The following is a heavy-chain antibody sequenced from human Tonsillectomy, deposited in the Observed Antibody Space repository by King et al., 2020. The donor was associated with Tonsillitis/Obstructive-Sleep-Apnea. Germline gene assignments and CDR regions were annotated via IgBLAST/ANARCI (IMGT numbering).Heavy chain of an antibody. CDR3: ARDLAVPAATDYYYYGMDV. CDR1: GYTFTGYY. Sequence: QLVQSGAVVKKPGASVKVSCKASGYTFTGYYMHWVRQAPGQGLEWMGWINTNSGGTNYAQKFQGRVTMTRDTSISTDYMKMSRLRSDDTAVYYGARDLAVPAATDYYYYGMDVWGQGTKVTVSS. V-gene: IGHV1-2*02. CDR2: INTNSGGT. D-gene: IGHD2-2*01. J-gene: IGHJ6*02.